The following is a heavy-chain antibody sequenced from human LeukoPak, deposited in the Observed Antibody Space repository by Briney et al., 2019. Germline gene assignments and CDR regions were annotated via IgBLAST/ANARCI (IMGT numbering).Heavy chain of an antibody. J-gene: IGHJ4*02. CDR3: ARQRNIGAYYYGSGSYRRPQNFDY. CDR1: GGSISSSSYY. D-gene: IGHD3-10*01. V-gene: IGHV4-39*01. CDR2: IYYSGST. Sequence: PSETLSLTCTVSGGSISSSSYYWGWIRQPPGKGLEWIGSIYYSGSTYYNPSLKSRVTISVDTSKNQFSLKLSSVTAADTAVYYCARQRNIGAYYYGSGSYRRPQNFDYWGQGTLVTVSS.